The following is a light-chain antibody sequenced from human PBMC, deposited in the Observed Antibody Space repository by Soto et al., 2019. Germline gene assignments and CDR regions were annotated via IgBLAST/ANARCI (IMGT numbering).Light chain of an antibody. CDR3: QVWDSSSDHPGV. CDR1: KKGKKK. Sequence: VLAPPPPVSMGPRQTGRITRGGKKKGKKKVHRDHQKTRQGPLLSGYDDDDRPSGIPERISGSNSGNTATLTISRVEAGDEADYYCQVWDSSSDHPGVFGTGTKVTVL. CDR2: DDD. J-gene: IGLJ1*01. V-gene: IGLV3-21*02.